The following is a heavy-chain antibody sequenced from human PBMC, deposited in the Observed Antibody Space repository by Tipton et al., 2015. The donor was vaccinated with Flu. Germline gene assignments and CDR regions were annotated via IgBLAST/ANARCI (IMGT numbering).Heavy chain of an antibody. V-gene: IGHV4-34*01. D-gene: IGHD3-3*01. J-gene: IGHJ4*02. CDR2: INHSGST. CDR1: GGSFSGYY. Sequence: TLSLTCAVYGGSFSGYYWSWIRQPPGKGLEWIGEINHSGSTNYNPSLKSRVTISVDTSKNQFSLKLSSVTAADTAVYYCARLPLNDFWSGYLDYWGRGTLVTVSS. CDR3: ARLPLNDFWSGYLDY.